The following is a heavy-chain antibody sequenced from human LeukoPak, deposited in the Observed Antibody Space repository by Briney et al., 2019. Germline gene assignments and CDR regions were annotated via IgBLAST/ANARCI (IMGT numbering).Heavy chain of an antibody. V-gene: IGHV3-74*01. CDR2: INSDGSST. D-gene: IGHD6-6*01. Sequence: SXXASGFTFSRYWMHWVRHAPGKGLVWVSRINSDGSSTTYADSVKGRFTISRDNAKNTLYLQMNSLRAEDTAVYYCAXLXLCXGCSSSSDSFNIWGQGTMVTVSS. J-gene: IGHJ3*02. CDR1: GFTFSRYW. CDR3: AXLXLCXGCSSSSDSFNI.